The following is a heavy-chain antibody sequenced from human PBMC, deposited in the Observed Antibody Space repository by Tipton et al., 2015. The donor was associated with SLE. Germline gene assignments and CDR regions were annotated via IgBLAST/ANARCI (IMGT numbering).Heavy chain of an antibody. Sequence: TLSLTCAVYGGSFSGYYWSRIRQPPGKGLEWIGSIYHSGSTYYNPSLKSRVTISVDTSKNQFSLKLSSVTAADTAVYYCASGVEGGGFDYWGQGTLVTVSS. J-gene: IGHJ4*02. CDR3: ASGVEGGGFDY. CDR1: GGSFSGYY. CDR2: IYHSGST. V-gene: IGHV4-34*01. D-gene: IGHD1-1*01.